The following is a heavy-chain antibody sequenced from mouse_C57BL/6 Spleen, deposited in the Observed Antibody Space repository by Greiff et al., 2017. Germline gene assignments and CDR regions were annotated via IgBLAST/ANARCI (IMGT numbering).Heavy chain of an antibody. CDR1: GFTFSSYG. CDR3: AANWVYFDY. V-gene: IGHV5-6*01. J-gene: IGHJ2*01. D-gene: IGHD4-1*01. CDR2: ISSGGSYT. Sequence: EVKLMESGGDLVKPGGSLKLSCAASGFTFSSYGMSWVRQTPDKRLEWVATISSGGSYTYYPDSVKGRFTISRDNAKNTLYLQMSSLKSEDTAIYYCAANWVYFDYWGQGTTLTVSS.